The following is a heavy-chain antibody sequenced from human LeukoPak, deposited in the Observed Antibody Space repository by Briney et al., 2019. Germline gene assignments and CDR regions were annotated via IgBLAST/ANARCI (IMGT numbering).Heavy chain of an antibody. CDR2: IYYSGST. V-gene: IGHV4-59*08. D-gene: IGHD6-13*01. CDR3: ARHVRGGAAGSYFDY. CDR1: GGSISSYY. J-gene: IGHJ4*02. Sequence: SETLSPTCTVSGGSISSYYWSWIRQPPGKGLEWIGYIYYSGSTNYNPSLKSRVTISVDTSKNQFSLKLSSVTAADTAVYYCARHVRGGAAGSYFDYWGQGTPVTVSS.